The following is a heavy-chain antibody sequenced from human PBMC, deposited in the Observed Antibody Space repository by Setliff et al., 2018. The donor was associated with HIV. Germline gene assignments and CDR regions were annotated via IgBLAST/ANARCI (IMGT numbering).Heavy chain of an antibody. CDR1: GGSFSNYY. V-gene: IGHV4-34*01. Sequence: SETLSLTCAVYGGSFSNYYWSWIRQPPGKGLEWIGEINHSGSTNYNPSLKSRVTISLDTSKIQFSLKLTSVTAADTAIYYCARADDSSSWFLFDFWGQGTLVTVSS. D-gene: IGHD6-13*01. CDR2: INHSGST. J-gene: IGHJ4*02. CDR3: ARADDSSSWFLFDF.